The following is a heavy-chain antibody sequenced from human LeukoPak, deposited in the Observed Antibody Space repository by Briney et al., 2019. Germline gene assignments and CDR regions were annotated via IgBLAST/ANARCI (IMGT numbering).Heavy chain of an antibody. J-gene: IGHJ6*03. Sequence: PGGSLRLSCVASGFTFSSYNMNWVRQAPGKGLEWVSSISSSSRYIYYTDSVKGRFTISRDNAKNSLYLQMNSLRAEDTAVYYCAKGYYYGSGRWSYMDVWGKGTTVTISS. CDR1: GFTFSSYN. D-gene: IGHD3-10*01. CDR2: ISSSSRYI. CDR3: AKGYYYGSGRWSYMDV. V-gene: IGHV3-21*04.